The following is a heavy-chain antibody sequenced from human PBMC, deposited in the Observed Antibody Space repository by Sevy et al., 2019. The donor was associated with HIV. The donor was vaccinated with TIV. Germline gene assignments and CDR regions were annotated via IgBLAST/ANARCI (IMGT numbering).Heavy chain of an antibody. D-gene: IGHD2-15*01. J-gene: IGHJ4*02. CDR1: GYTLTQLS. Sequence: ASVKVSCKVSGYTLTQLSMHWVRQAPGKGLEWMGSFDPEDGERIYAQKFQGRITMTEDTSTDIAYMDLSSLKSDDTAVYYCATTREYYQGKSGYFDYWGQGALVTVSS. CDR3: ATTREYYQGKSGYFDY. V-gene: IGHV1-24*01. CDR2: FDPEDGER.